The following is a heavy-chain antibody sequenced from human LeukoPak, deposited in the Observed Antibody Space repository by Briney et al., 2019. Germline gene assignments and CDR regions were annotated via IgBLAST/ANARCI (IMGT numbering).Heavy chain of an antibody. D-gene: IGHD2-8*02. Sequence: SETLSLTCTVSGGSISSYYWSWIRQPPGKGLEWIGYIYYSGSTNYNPSLKSRVTISVDTSKNQFSLKLSSVTAADTAVYYCARDVLVNWFDPWGQGTLVTVSS. V-gene: IGHV4-59*01. J-gene: IGHJ5*02. CDR2: IYYSGST. CDR3: ARDVLVNWFDP. CDR1: GGSISSYY.